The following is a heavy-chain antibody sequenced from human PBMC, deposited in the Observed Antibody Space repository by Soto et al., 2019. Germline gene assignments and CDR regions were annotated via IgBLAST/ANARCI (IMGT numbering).Heavy chain of an antibody. CDR2: IYTSGST. V-gene: IGHV4-4*07. Sequence: SETLSLTCTVSCGSISSYYWSWIRQPAGKGLEWIGRIYTSGSTNYNPSLKSRVTMSVDTSKNQFSLKLSSVTAADTAVYYCARTVGSGSTPRTFDIWGQGTMVTVSS. CDR1: CGSISSYY. J-gene: IGHJ3*02. CDR3: ARTVGSGSTPRTFDI. D-gene: IGHD1-26*01.